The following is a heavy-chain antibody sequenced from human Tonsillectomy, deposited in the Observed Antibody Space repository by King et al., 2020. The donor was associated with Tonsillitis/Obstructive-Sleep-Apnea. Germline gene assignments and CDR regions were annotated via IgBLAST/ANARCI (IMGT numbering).Heavy chain of an antibody. CDR3: VKELGRYCTCGVRFPFDY. D-gene: IGHD2-8*02. CDR2: ISTNGGST. J-gene: IGHJ4*02. Sequence: VQLVESGGGLVQPGGSLRLSCSASGFTFNSYGMHWVRQAPGKALEYVSAISTNGGSTYYADSVKGRFTISRDNSKNRLYLQMSSLRVGDTASYYCVKELGRYCTCGVRFPFDYWGQGTVVT. CDR1: GFTFNSYG. V-gene: IGHV3-64D*06.